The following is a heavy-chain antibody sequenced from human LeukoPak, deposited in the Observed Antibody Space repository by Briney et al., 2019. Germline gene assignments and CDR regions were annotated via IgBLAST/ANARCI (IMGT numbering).Heavy chain of an antibody. CDR3: ATDFSVVAGTTFGSGDP. Sequence: GASVKVSCKASGYTFRSYGISWVRQAPGQGPEWMGWISGYSGDTKYTQKFQGRVTMTTETSTSTAYMELRSLRSEDTAVYYRATDFSVVAGTTFGSGDPWGQGTLVTVSS. CDR1: GYTFRSYG. V-gene: IGHV1-18*01. CDR2: ISGYSGDT. J-gene: IGHJ5*02. D-gene: IGHD1-7*01.